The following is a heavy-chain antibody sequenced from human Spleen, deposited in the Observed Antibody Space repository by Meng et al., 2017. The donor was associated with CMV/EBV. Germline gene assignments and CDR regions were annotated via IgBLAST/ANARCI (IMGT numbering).Heavy chain of an antibody. CDR2: INPSGGST. CDR1: YTFTRYY. CDR3: ARDVVVVPSAWYYFDY. J-gene: IGHJ4*02. V-gene: IGHV1-46*01. Sequence: YTFTRYYMHWVRQAPGQRLEWMGIINPSGGSTSYAQKFQGRVTMTRDTSTSTVYMELSSLRSEDTAVYFCARDVVVVPSAWYYFDYWGQGTLVTVSS. D-gene: IGHD2-2*01.